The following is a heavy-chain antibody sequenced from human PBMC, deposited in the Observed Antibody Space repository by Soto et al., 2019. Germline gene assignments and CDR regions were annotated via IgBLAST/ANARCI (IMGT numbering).Heavy chain of an antibody. CDR3: AHKGGRGAGMDV. V-gene: IGHV2-5*02. CDR1: GFSLTTSGVG. D-gene: IGHD2-15*01. Sequence: SGPTLVNPTQTLTLTCTFSGFSLTTSGVGVGWIRQPPGKALEWLALIYWDDDKRYCPSLKSRVTITKDTSKNQVVLTMTNMEPVDTATYYCAHKGGRGAGMDVWGQGTTVTVSS. J-gene: IGHJ6*02. CDR2: IYWDDDK.